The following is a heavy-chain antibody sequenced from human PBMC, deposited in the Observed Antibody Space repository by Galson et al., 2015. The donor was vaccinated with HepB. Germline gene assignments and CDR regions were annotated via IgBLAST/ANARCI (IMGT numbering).Heavy chain of an antibody. Sequence: SLRLSCAASGFTFSSYWMSWVRQAPGKGLEWVANIKQDGSEKNYVDSVKGRFTISRDNAKNSLYLQMNSLRGEDTAVYYCARDTVLRRTVGATDFWGQGTLVTVSS. CDR3: ARDTVLRRTVGATDF. CDR1: GFTFSSYW. V-gene: IGHV3-7*03. J-gene: IGHJ4*02. D-gene: IGHD1-26*01. CDR2: IKQDGSEK.